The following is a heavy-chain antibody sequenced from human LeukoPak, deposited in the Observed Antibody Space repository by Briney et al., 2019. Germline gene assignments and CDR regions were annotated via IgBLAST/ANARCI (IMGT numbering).Heavy chain of an antibody. V-gene: IGHV1-58*01. CDR3: ATDDVTTGTKTALGY. J-gene: IGHJ4*02. CDR2: IDDGRGST. Sequence: SVTVSCKASGFTYTSSAVQWVRQPRARGLEWVGCIDDGRGSTNYAHKLQERVTINRDTSTSTAYMELSRLRSEDTAVYYCATDDVTTGTKTALGYWGQGTLVTVSS. D-gene: IGHD1-1*01. CDR1: GFTYTSSA.